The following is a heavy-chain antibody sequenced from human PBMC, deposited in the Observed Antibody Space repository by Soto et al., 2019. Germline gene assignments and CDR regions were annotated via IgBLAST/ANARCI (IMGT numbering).Heavy chain of an antibody. Sequence: QVQLQQWGAGLLKPSETLSLTCAVYGGSFSGYYWSWIRQPPGKGLEWIGEINHSGSTNYNPSLKSRVTISVDTSKNQFSLKLSSVSAADTAVYHFARRKVPQLWSTGRFDYWGQGTLVTVSS. CDR2: INHSGST. CDR1: GGSFSGYY. D-gene: IGHD5-18*01. CDR3: ARRKVPQLWSTGRFDY. J-gene: IGHJ4*02. V-gene: IGHV4-34*01.